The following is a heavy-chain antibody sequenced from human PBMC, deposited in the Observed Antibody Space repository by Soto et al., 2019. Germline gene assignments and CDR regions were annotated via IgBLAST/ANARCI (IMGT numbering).Heavy chain of an antibody. V-gene: IGHV4-31*03. CDR1: GGSIRSSNFY. Sequence: SETLSLTCSVSGGSIRSSNFYWSWIRQHPGKGLEWIGSIYRSGSTYYNPSLRSRVTISIDTSNNQFSLCLTSMTVADTAVYYCARDSSSSRFFLWGQGTLVTVSS. CDR2: IYRSGST. D-gene: IGHD6-6*01. J-gene: IGHJ4*02. CDR3: ARDSSSSRFFL.